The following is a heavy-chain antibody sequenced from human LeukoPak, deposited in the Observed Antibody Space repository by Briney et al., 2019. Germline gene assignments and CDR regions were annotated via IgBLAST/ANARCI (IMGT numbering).Heavy chain of an antibody. CDR3: ARDGGYSYGLYFDY. D-gene: IGHD5-18*01. CDR1: GGTFSSYA. CDR2: IIPIFGTA. V-gene: IGHV1-69*05. Sequence: AVKVSCKASGGTFSSYAISWVRQAPGQGLEWMGRIIPIFGTANYAQKFQGRVTITTDESTSTAYMELSSLRSEDTAVYYCARDGGYSYGLYFDYWGQGTLVTVSS. J-gene: IGHJ4*02.